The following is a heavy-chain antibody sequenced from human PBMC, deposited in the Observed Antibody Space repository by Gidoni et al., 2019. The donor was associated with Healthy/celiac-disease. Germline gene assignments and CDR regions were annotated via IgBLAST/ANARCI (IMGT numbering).Heavy chain of an antibody. D-gene: IGHD1-7*01. J-gene: IGHJ4*02. CDR2: IKQDGSEK. CDR3: ARPNWNYLGWGCCSDY. CDR1: GFPFSRYW. V-gene: IGHV3-7*01. Sequence: EVQLVESGGGLVQPGGSLRLSCAASGFPFSRYWLSWVRQAPGKGLEWVANIKQDGSEKYYVDSVKGRFTISRDNAKNALYLQMNSLRAEDTAVYYCARPNWNYLGWGCCSDYWGQGTLVTVSS.